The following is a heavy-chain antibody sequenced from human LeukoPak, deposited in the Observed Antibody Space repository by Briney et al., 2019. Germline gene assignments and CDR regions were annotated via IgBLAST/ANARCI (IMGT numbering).Heavy chain of an antibody. Sequence: GGSLRLSSTASGFTFSSYSMDWVRQAPGKGLEWVAVISYDGSNKYYADSVKGRFTISRDNSKNTLYLQMSSLRAEDTAVYYCARGLNAMGLDYWGQGTLVTVSS. CDR2: ISYDGSNK. J-gene: IGHJ4*02. V-gene: IGHV3-30*03. D-gene: IGHD2-2*01. CDR1: GFTFSSYS. CDR3: ARGLNAMGLDY.